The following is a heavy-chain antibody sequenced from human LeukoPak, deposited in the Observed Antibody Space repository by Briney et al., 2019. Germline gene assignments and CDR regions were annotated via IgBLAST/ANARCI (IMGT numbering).Heavy chain of an antibody. CDR2: ISGSGGST. Sequence: PGGSLRLSCAASGFTFSNYRMSWVRQAPGNGLEWVSAISGSGGSTYYADSVKGRFTISRDNSKNTLYLQMNSLRSEDTAVYYCASDGRGSVAGRFVWGQGTLVTVSS. V-gene: IGHV3-23*01. CDR3: ASDGRGSVAGRFV. D-gene: IGHD6-19*01. J-gene: IGHJ4*02. CDR1: GFTFSNYR.